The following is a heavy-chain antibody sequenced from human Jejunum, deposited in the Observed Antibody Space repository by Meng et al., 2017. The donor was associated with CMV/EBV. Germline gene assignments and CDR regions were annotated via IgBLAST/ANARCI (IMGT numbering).Heavy chain of an antibody. D-gene: IGHD3-10*01. CDR2: IHYTGGT. CDR3: VRDRGDGSGSYYDY. CDR1: DPFATRIYY. Sequence: DPFATRIYYWASIRQSPRKGLDWVASIHYTGGTYYNPSLKSRVTISLDTSKSQFSLELTSVTAADTATYYCVRDRGDGSGSYYDYWGPGTVVTVSS. J-gene: IGHJ4*02. V-gene: IGHV4-39*07.